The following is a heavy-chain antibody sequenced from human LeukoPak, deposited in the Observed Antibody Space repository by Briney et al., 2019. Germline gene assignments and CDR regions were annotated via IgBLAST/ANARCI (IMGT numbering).Heavy chain of an antibody. CDR2: IIPIFGTA. CDR1: GGTFSSYA. V-gene: IGHV1-69*05. Sequence: SVKVSCKASGGTFSSYAISWVRQAPGQGLEWMGGIIPIFGTANYAQKFQGRVTVTRDTSASTAYMELSSLRSEDTAVYYCARGPDRGNWFDPWGQGTLVTVSS. J-gene: IGHJ5*02. CDR3: ARGPDRGNWFDP.